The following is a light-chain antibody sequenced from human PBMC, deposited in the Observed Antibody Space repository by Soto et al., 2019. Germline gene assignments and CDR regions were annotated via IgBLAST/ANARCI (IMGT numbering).Light chain of an antibody. Sequence: EIVLTQSPDILSLSPGERATLSCRTSEPIRNTFVAWYQQKPGQAPRLLIYGASSRAIGIPGRFSGSGSGTDFTLTIDRLEPEDFALYYCQQYADSPLTLGGGTKVDIK. CDR3: QQYADSPLT. CDR1: EPIRNTF. J-gene: IGKJ4*01. CDR2: GAS. V-gene: IGKV3-20*01.